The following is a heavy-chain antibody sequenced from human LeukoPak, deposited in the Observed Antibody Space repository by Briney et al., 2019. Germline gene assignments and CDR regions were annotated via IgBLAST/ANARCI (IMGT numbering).Heavy chain of an antibody. CDR2: ISGSGGST. CDR3: AKARGYYGSGSYYLH. J-gene: IGHJ4*02. D-gene: IGHD3-10*01. V-gene: IGHV3-23*01. Sequence: GGTLRLSCAASGSTFSSYGMSWVRQAPGKGLEWVSAISGSGGSTYYADSVKGRFTISRDNSKNTLYLQMNSLRAEDTAVYYCAKARGYYGSGSYYLHWGQGTLVTVSS. CDR1: GSTFSSYG.